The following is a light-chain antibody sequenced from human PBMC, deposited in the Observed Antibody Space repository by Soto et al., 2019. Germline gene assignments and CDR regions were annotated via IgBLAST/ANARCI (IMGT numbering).Light chain of an antibody. Sequence: EIVLTQSPGTLSLSPGERATLSCRASQSVSSSYLAWYQQKPGQAPRLLIYGASSRATGIPDRFSGSGSGTDFTLTISRLEPEDFVVYYCQQYGISPWTFGQGTKV. CDR3: QQYGISPWT. J-gene: IGKJ1*01. CDR2: GAS. CDR1: QSVSSSY. V-gene: IGKV3-20*01.